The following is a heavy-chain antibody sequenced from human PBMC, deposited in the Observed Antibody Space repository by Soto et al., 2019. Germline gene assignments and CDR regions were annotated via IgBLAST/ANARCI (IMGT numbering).Heavy chain of an antibody. CDR3: ARDDFMITFGGVIVPTLDY. V-gene: IGHV3-33*01. Sequence: ESGGGVVQPGRSLRLSCAASGFTFSSYGMHWVRQAPGKGLEWVAVIWYDGSNKYYADSVKGRFTISRDNSKNTLYLQMNSLRAEDTAVYYCARDDFMITFGGVIVPTLDYWGQGTLVTVSS. D-gene: IGHD3-16*02. CDR1: GFTFSSYG. J-gene: IGHJ4*02. CDR2: IWYDGSNK.